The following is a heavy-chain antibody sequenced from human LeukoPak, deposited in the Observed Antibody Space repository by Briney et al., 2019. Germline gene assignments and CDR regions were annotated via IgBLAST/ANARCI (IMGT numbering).Heavy chain of an antibody. D-gene: IGHD3-22*01. Sequence: SETLSLTCTVSGYSISSGYYWGWIRQPAGKGLEWIGRIYTSGSTNYNPSLKSRVTMSVDTSKNQFSLKLSSVTAADTAVYYCARGPRGGSGSYYFDYWGQGTLVTVSS. J-gene: IGHJ4*02. CDR1: GYSISSGYY. CDR2: IYTSGST. CDR3: ARGPRGGSGSYYFDY. V-gene: IGHV4-4*07.